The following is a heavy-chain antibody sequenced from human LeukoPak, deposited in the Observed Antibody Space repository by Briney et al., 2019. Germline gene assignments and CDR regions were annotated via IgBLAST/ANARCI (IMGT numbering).Heavy chain of an antibody. V-gene: IGHV1-18*01. CDR1: GYTFTSYG. Sequence: AASVKVSCKASGYTFTSYGISWVRQAPGQGLEWMGWISAYNGNTKYAQKLQGRVTMTTDTSTSTAYMELSSLRSEDTAVYYCARDRGAWLRLHYYYYYYMDVWGKGTTVTVSS. D-gene: IGHD5-12*01. J-gene: IGHJ6*03. CDR2: ISAYNGNT. CDR3: ARDRGAWLRLHYYYYYYMDV.